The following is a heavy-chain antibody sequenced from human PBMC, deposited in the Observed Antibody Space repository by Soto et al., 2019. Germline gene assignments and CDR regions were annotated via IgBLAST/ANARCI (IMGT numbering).Heavy chain of an antibody. V-gene: IGHV1-3*01. CDR2: INAGNGNT. CDR3: AMGYYDFWSGQGAFDY. J-gene: IGHJ4*02. CDR1: GYTFTSYA. Sequence: GASVKVSCKSSGYTFTSYAIHWVRQAPGQRLEWMGWINAGNGNTKYSQKFQGRVTITRDTSASTAYMELSSLRSEDTAVYYCAMGYYDFWSGQGAFDYWGQGTLVTVS. D-gene: IGHD3-3*01.